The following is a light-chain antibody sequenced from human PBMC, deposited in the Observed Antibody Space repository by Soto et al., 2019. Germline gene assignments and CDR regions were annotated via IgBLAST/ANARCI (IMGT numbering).Light chain of an antibody. CDR2: EDT. CDR1: RSDVQTPDL. J-gene: IGLJ1*01. CDR3: CSSTGISTLL. Sequence: QSVLTQPASVSGSPGQSITISCTGVRSDVQTPDLVSWYQQHPGSAPRLLIDEDTKRPSAVSDRFSGSKSGSTASLTISGLQAEDEAHYYCCSSTGISTLLFATGTKVT. V-gene: IGLV2-14*02.